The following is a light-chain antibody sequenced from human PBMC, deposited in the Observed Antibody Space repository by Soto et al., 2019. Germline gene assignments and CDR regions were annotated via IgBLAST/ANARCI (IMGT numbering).Light chain of an antibody. CDR3: QQYNNWPPIT. V-gene: IGKV1-33*01. CDR2: DAS. J-gene: IGKJ5*01. CDR1: QNINNY. Sequence: DIQMTQSPSSLSASVGDRVTITCQASQNINNYLNWYQQKPGRAPKLLIYDASNLEAGVPSRFRGSGSGTDFTLTISCLQSEDFAVYYCQQYNNWPPITFGQGTRLEIK.